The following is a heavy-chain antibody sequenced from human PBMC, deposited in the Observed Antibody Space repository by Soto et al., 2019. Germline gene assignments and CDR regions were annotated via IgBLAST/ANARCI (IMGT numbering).Heavy chain of an antibody. V-gene: IGHV3-23*01. CDR3: AKEEKDTAMALYYYYYYGMDV. Sequence: AGGSLRLSCAASGFTFSSYAMSWVRQAPGKGLEWVSAISGSGGSTYYADSVKGRFTISRDNSKNTLYLQMNSLRAEDTAVYYCAKEEKDTAMALYYYYYYGMDVWGQGTTVTVSS. D-gene: IGHD5-18*01. CDR2: ISGSGGST. CDR1: GFTFSSYA. J-gene: IGHJ6*02.